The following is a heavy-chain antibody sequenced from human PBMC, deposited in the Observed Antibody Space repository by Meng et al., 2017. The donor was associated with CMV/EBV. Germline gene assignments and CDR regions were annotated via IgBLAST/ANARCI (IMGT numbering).Heavy chain of an antibody. CDR3: ARHTSGSGGLDV. CDR1: GYSFPTYW. J-gene: IGHJ6*02. Sequence: GGPLRLSFKGSGYSFPTYWIGWVRQMPGKGLEWIGIIYPGDSDIRYSPSFQGQVTISADKSITTAYLQWSRLKASDTAIYYCARHTSGSGGLDVWGQGTRVTVSS. V-gene: IGHV5-51*01. CDR2: IYPGDSDI. D-gene: IGHD3-10*01.